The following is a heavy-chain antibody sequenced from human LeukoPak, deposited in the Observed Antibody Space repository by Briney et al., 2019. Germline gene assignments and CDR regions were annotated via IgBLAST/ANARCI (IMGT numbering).Heavy chain of an antibody. Sequence: GGSLRLSCAASGFTFSTYAMSWVRQAPGKGLEWVSVISGSGTSTSYADSVKGRFTISRDNSKNTLYLQMNSLRAEDTAVYYCARRNIAATYYFDYWGQGTLVTVSS. D-gene: IGHD2-15*01. J-gene: IGHJ4*02. CDR1: GFTFSTYA. CDR3: ARRNIAATYYFDY. CDR2: ISGSGTST. V-gene: IGHV3-23*01.